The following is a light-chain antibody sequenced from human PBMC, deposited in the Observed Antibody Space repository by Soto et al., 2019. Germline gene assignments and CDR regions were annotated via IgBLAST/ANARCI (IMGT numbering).Light chain of an antibody. V-gene: IGKV3-20*01. Sequence: EIVLTHSPGTLSLSPGERATLSCRASQSISSSYLAWYQQKSGQAPRLLIYGASSRATGIPDRFSGSGSGTDFTLTISRLEPEDFAVYYCQSYGTSYTFGQGTKLEIK. CDR3: QSYGTSYT. CDR2: GAS. J-gene: IGKJ2*01. CDR1: QSISSSY.